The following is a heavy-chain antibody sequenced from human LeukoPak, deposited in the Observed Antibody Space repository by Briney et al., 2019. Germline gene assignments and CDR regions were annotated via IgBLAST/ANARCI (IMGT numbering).Heavy chain of an antibody. D-gene: IGHD4-17*01. CDR3: ARVGDYGDYVLDY. CDR2: IIPILGIA. CDR1: GGTFSSYA. Sequence: GASVKVSCKASGGTFSSYAISWVRQAPGQGLEWMGRIIPILGIANYAQKFQGRVTITADKSTSTAYMELSSLRSEDTAVYYCARVGDYGDYVLDYWGQGTLVTVSS. J-gene: IGHJ4*02. V-gene: IGHV1-69*04.